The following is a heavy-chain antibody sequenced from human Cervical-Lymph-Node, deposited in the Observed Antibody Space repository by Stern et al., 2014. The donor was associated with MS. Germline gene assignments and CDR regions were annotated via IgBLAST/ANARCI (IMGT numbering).Heavy chain of an antibody. CDR2: IIPIFGTA. J-gene: IGHJ4*02. CDR1: GGTFSSYA. CDR3: ARMDRDYYDSGGPYLRFDY. D-gene: IGHD3-22*01. Sequence: QVQLVQSGAEVKRPGSSVKVSCKASGGTFSSYAISWVRQAPGQGLEWMGGIIPIFGTATYAQKFQGRVTITADESTSTASMELTSLTSDDTAVYYCARMDRDYYDSGGPYLRFDYWGQGTLVTVSS. V-gene: IGHV1-69*01.